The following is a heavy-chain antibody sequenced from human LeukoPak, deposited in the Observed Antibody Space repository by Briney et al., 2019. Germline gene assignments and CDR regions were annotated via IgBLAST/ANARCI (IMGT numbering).Heavy chain of an antibody. CDR3: ARRQYVLGSYSDAFDI. CDR2: IAPAGDT. D-gene: IGHD3-10*01. Sequence: GGSLRLSCAASGFIFSSYDMHWVRQGTRKSLEWVSGIAPAGDTYYTGSVKGRFTISRDNAKNSVYLQMNSLRAGATGEYYCARRQYVLGSYSDAFDIWGQGTMVTVSS. V-gene: IGHV3-13*04. J-gene: IGHJ3*02. CDR1: GFIFSSYD.